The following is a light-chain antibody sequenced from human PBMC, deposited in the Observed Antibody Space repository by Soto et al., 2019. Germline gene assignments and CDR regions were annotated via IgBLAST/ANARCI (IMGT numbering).Light chain of an antibody. CDR1: SSDVGYSDH. J-gene: IGLJ2*01. V-gene: IGLV2-14*01. Sequence: QSALTQPASVSGSPGQSITISCTGTSSDVGYSDHVSWYQQHPGKAPKLMIYHVSYRPSGVSNRFSGSKSGNTASLTISGLQAEDEADYYCSSYTSSSTLVIFGGGTKVTVL. CDR2: HVS. CDR3: SSYTSSSTLVI.